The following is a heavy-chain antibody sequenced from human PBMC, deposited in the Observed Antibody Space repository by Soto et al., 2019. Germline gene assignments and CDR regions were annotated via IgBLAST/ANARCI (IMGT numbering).Heavy chain of an antibody. V-gene: IGHV5-51*01. Sequence: GESLKISFQGSGYSFVSDWIAWVRQMPGKGLEWMGSIYPGDSDTTYSPSSQGQVTMSVEKSITTVYLQWSSLKASDTAMYYCARTDGYEIEYWGQGTLVTVSS. D-gene: IGHD5-12*01. J-gene: IGHJ4*02. CDR1: GYSFVSDW. CDR2: IYPGDSDT. CDR3: ARTDGYEIEY.